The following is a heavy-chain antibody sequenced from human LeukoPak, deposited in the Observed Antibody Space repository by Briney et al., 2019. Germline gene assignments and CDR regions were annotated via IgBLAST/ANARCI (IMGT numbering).Heavy chain of an antibody. CDR2: ISGSGGST. D-gene: IGHD2/OR15-2a*01. CDR3: AKDGFLWVFDY. Sequence: PGGSLRLSCAASGFTVSSNYMSWVRQAPGKGLEWVSAISGSGGSTYYADSVKGRFTISRDNSKNTLYLQMNSLRAEDTAVYYCAKDGFLWVFDYWGQGTLVTVSS. J-gene: IGHJ4*02. V-gene: IGHV3-23*01. CDR1: GFTVSSNY.